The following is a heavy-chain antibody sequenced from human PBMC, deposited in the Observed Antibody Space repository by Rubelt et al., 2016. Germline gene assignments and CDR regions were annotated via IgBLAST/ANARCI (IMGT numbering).Heavy chain of an antibody. D-gene: IGHD4-17*01. CDR3: SRAIPTATTGGIY. Sequence: GKGLEWVSVIYSGGSTFYADSVKGRFTVSRDNAKNSLYLQMNSLTVEDTAVYYCSRAIPTATTGGIYWGQGTLVTVSS. J-gene: IGHJ4*02. CDR2: IYSGGST. V-gene: IGHV3-53*01.